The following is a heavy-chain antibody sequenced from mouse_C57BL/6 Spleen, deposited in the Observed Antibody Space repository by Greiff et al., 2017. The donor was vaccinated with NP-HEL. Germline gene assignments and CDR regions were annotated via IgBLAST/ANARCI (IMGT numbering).Heavy chain of an antibody. Sequence: EVKLLESGGGLVKPGGSLKLSCAASGFTFSDYGMHWVRQAPEKGLEWVAYISSGSSTIYYADTVKGRFTISRDNAKNTLFLQMTSLRSEDTAMYYCARLGSSGYGFAYWGQGTLVTVSA. CDR3: ARLGSSGYGFAY. D-gene: IGHD3-2*02. CDR1: GFTFSDYG. V-gene: IGHV5-17*01. CDR2: ISSGSSTI. J-gene: IGHJ3*01.